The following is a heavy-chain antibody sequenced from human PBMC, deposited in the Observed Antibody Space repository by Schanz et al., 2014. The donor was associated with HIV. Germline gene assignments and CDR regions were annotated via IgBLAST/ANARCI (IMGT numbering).Heavy chain of an antibody. J-gene: IGHJ4*02. V-gene: IGHV3-53*01. CDR3: ARGATTYSSGYYYPDY. Sequence: DVQLVESGGGLIQPGGSLRLSCAASGFSVTQGYISWVRQAPGKGLEWVSLIDHTGNTYYADSVKGRFTISRDNAKNSLYLQMNSLRDEDTAVYYCARGATTYSSGYYYPDYWGQGTLVTVSS. D-gene: IGHD3-22*01. CDR1: GFSVTQGY. CDR2: IDHTGNT.